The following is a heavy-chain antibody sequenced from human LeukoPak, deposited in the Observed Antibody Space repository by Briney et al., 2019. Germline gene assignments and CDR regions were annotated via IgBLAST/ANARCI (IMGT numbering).Heavy chain of an antibody. CDR3: ARGEPEYYDILTGYPLDY. CDR2: INHSGST. D-gene: IGHD3-9*01. CDR1: GGSFSGYY. Sequence: SETLSLTYAVYGGSFSGYYWSWIRQPPGKGLEWIGEINHSGSTNYNPSLKSRVTISVDTSKNQFSLKLSSVTAADTAVCYCARGEPEYYDILTGYPLDYWGQGTLVTVSS. J-gene: IGHJ4*02. V-gene: IGHV4-34*01.